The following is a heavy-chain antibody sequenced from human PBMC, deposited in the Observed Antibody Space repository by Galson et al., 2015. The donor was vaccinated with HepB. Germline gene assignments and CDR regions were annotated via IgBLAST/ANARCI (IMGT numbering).Heavy chain of an antibody. CDR2: INPNSGGT. V-gene: IGHV1-2*04. CDR1: AYTFTGYY. Sequence: SVKVSCKASAYTFTGYYMHWVRQAPGQGLEWMGWINPNSGGTNYAQKFQGWVTMTRDTSISTAYMELSRLRSDDTSVYYCARGDVQGGSSWYHNWFDPWGQGTLVTVSS. D-gene: IGHD6-13*01. J-gene: IGHJ5*02. CDR3: ARGDVQGGSSWYHNWFDP.